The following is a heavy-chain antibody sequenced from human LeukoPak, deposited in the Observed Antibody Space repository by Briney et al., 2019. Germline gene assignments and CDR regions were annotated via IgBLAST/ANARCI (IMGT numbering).Heavy chain of an antibody. CDR1: GFTFSSYA. Sequence: GGSLRLSCAVSGFTFSSYAMSWVRQAPGKGLEWVSGISGSGGSTYYADSVKGRFTISRDNSKNTLYLQMNSLRAEDTAVYYCAKWQTTEVIFDYWGQGTLVTVSS. V-gene: IGHV3-23*01. D-gene: IGHD4-11*01. CDR3: AKWQTTEVIFDY. CDR2: ISGSGGST. J-gene: IGHJ4*02.